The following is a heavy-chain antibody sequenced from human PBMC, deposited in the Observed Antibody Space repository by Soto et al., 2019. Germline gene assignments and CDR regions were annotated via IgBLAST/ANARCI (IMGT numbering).Heavy chain of an antibody. Sequence: EVQLLESGGGLVQPGGSLRLSCAASGFTFSNYGMTWVRQAPGKGLEWVSAISGSGVSTYYADSVKGRFTISRDNSKNPLYLQMNSLRVEDTAVYSCAREPRHWSFDLWGRGPLVTASS. CDR2: ISGSGVST. CDR1: GFTFSNYG. CDR3: AREPRHWSFDL. V-gene: IGHV3-23*01. J-gene: IGHJ2*01.